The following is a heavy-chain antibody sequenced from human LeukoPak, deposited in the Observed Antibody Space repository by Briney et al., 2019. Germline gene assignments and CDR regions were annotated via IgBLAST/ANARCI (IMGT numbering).Heavy chain of an antibody. V-gene: IGHV1-69*01. D-gene: IGHD3-3*01. CDR3: ASGTIFGVVRLQYNFDY. Sequence: SVKLSCKASGGTFSSYAISWVRQAPAQGLEWMGGIIPIFGTANYAQKFQGRVTITADESTSTAYMELSSLRSEDTAVYYCASGTIFGVVRLQYNFDYWGQGTLVTVSS. J-gene: IGHJ4*02. CDR1: GGTFSSYA. CDR2: IIPIFGTA.